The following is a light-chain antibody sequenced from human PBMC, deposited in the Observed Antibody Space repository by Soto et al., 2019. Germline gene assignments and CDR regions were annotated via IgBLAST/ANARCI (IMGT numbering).Light chain of an antibody. Sequence: QSVLTQPASVSGSPGQSITISCTGTSSEVGGYNYVSWYQQHPGKAPKLTIYDVSNRPSGVSNRFSGSKSGNTASLTISGLQAEDEADYYCSSYTGSTTYVFGIGTKVTVL. CDR2: DVS. CDR3: SSYTGSTTYV. J-gene: IGLJ1*01. V-gene: IGLV2-14*01. CDR1: SSEVGGYNY.